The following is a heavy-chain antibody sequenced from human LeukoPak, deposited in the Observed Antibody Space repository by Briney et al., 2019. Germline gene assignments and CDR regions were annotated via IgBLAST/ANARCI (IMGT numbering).Heavy chain of an antibody. V-gene: IGHV4-61*01. Sequence: MTSETLSLTCTVSGGSVSSGSYYWSWIRQPPGKGLEWIGYIYYSGSTNYNPSLKSRVTISVDTSKNQFSLKLSSVAAADTAVYYCARGRGAGRRDGSGSYYGNWFDPWGQGTLVTVSS. D-gene: IGHD3-10*01. CDR2: IYYSGST. J-gene: IGHJ5*02. CDR3: ARGRGAGRRDGSGSYYGNWFDP. CDR1: GGSVSSGSYY.